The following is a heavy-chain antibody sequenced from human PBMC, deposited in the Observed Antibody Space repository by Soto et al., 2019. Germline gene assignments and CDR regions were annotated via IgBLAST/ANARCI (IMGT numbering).Heavy chain of an antibody. CDR1: GDSISDVDYY. D-gene: IGHD3-22*01. J-gene: IGHJ6*02. CDR3: ARGTRDYFDTTGPGYGMDV. Sequence: QVQLQESGPGLVKPSQTLSLTCTVSGDSISDVDYYWSWVRQTPREGLEWIGAFYDSGTSYYSPSLKSRMTISLDSSKNQFSLTLTCVTAADTAVYYCARGTRDYFDTTGPGYGMDVWGQGTTVTVSS. CDR2: FYDSGTS. V-gene: IGHV4-30-4*01.